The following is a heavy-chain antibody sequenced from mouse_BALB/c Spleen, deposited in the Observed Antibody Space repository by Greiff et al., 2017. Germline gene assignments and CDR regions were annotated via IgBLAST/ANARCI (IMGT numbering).Heavy chain of an antibody. J-gene: IGHJ4*01. CDR1: GYAFSSYW. D-gene: IGHD1-1*01. CDR3: ARSAIITTVVNAMDY. Sequence: QVQLQQSGAELVRPGSSVKISCKASGYAFSSYWMNWVKQRPGQGLEWIGQIYTGDGDTNYNGKFKGKATLTADKSSSTAYMQLSSLTSEDSAVYFCARSAIITTVVNAMDYWGQGTSVTVSS. V-gene: IGHV1-80*01. CDR2: IYTGDGDT.